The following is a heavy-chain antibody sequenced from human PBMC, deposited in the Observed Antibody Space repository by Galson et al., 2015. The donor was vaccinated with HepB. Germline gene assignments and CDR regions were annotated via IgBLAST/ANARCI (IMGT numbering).Heavy chain of an antibody. J-gene: IGHJ5*02. Sequence: SLRLSCAASGFTFSSYAMHWIRQAPGKGLEWVSYISSSNSYTNHADSVKGRFTISRDNAKNSLYLQMNSLRAEDTAVYYCARDLVAPRGWFDPWGQGTLVTVSS. CDR2: ISSSNSYT. CDR3: ARDLVAPRGWFDP. CDR1: GFTFSSYA. D-gene: IGHD2-15*01. V-gene: IGHV3-11*06.